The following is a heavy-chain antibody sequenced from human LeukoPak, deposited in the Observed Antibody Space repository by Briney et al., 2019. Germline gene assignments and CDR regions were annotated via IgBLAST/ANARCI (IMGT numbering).Heavy chain of an antibody. D-gene: IGHD6-19*01. Sequence: PGRSLRLSCAASGFTFSIYAMSWVRHAPGKGLEWVSAISGSGGSTYYADSAKGRFTISRDNPKNTLYLQMNRLRAEDTAVYYCAKCGAAKDSSGWSGWGQGTLVTVSS. CDR2: ISGSGGST. J-gene: IGHJ4*02. CDR3: AKCGAAKDSSGWSG. CDR1: GFTFSIYA. V-gene: IGHV3-23*01.